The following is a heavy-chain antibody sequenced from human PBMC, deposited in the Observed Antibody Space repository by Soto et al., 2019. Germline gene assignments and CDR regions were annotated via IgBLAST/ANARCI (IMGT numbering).Heavy chain of an antibody. CDR3: AADYYDSSGYYFGY. CDR2: INPNSGGT. D-gene: IGHD3-22*01. CDR1: GYTFTGYY. J-gene: IGHJ4*02. V-gene: IGHV1-2*02. Sequence: ASVKVSCKASGYTFTGYYMHWVRQAPGQGLEWMGWINPNSGGTNYAQKFQGRVTMTRDTSISTAYMELSRLRSDDTAVYYCAADYYDSSGYYFGYWGQGTMVTVSS.